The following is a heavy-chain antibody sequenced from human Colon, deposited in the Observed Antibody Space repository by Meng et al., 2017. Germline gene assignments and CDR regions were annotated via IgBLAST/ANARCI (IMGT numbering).Heavy chain of an antibody. D-gene: IGHD3-10*01. CDR2: TFYRSKRHN. Sequence: QTPSHTCAISGVSVSSDSAAWNWIRQSPSRGLEWLGRTFYRSKRHNDYAAFVRSRITVSPDTSKNQFSLTPNSVTPEDTAVYYCAREVTLVRGVINHLDYWGQGTLVTVSS. J-gene: IGHJ4*02. CDR1: GVSVSSDSAA. V-gene: IGHV6-1*01. CDR3: AREVTLVRGVINHLDY.